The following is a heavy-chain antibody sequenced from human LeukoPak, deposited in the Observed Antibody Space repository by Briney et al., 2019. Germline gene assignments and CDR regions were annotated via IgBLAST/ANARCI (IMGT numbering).Heavy chain of an antibody. J-gene: IGHJ4*02. Sequence: GASVKVSCKASGYTFTSYYMHWVRQAPGQGLEWMGIISPSGGSTSYAQKFQGRVTMTRDMSTSTVYMELSSLRSEDTAVYYCARSRGYGYHPPYRQPLRFDYWGQGTLVTVSS. D-gene: IGHD5-18*01. V-gene: IGHV1-46*01. CDR3: ARSRGYGYHPPYRQPLRFDY. CDR1: GYTFTSYY. CDR2: ISPSGGST.